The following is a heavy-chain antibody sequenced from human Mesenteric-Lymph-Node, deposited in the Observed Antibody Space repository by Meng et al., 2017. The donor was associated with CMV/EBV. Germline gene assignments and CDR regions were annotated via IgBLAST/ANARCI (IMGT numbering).Heavy chain of an antibody. CDR2: IKSKTDGGTT. CDR1: GFTFSNAW. J-gene: IGHJ6*02. Sequence: GESLKISCAASGFTFSNAWMSWVRQAPGKGLEWVGRIKSKTDGGTTDYAAPVKGRFTISRDDSKNTLYLQMNSLRAEDTAVYYCAKIGTLVPCPSPHRTDRGRGCGMDVWGQGTTVTVSS. CDR3: AKIGTLVPCPSPHRTDRGRGCGMDV. D-gene: IGHD6-6*01. V-gene: IGHV3-15*01.